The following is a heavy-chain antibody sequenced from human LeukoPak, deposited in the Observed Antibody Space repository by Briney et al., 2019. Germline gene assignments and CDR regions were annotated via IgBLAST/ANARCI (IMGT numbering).Heavy chain of an antibody. V-gene: IGHV3-48*04. D-gene: IGHD2/OR15-2a*01. J-gene: IGHJ6*03. CDR3: VRDRSLGSQYYYYIDV. CDR1: GFIFSNYA. Sequence: GGSLRLSCAASGFIFSNYAMNWVRQAPGKGLEWVSYVSSSSSKIDYADSVKGRFTISRDNAKNSLYLQMNSLTAEDTAVYYCVRDRSLGSQYYYYIDVWGKGTTVTVPS. CDR2: VSSSSSKI.